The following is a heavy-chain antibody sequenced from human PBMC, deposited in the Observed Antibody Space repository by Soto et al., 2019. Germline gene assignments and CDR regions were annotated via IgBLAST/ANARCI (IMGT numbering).Heavy chain of an antibody. CDR2: IIPIFGTA. CDR3: ARDIAVAGPRQD. CDR1: GGTFSSYA. Sequence: SVKVSCKASGGTFSSYAISWVRQAPGQGLEWMGGIIPIFGTANYAQKFQGRVTITADESTSTAYMELSSLRSEDTAVYYCARDIAVAGPRQDWGQGTLVTVSS. V-gene: IGHV1-69*13. D-gene: IGHD6-19*01. J-gene: IGHJ4*02.